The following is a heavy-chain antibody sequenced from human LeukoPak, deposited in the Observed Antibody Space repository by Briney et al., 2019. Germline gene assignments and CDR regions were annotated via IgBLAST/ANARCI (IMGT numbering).Heavy chain of an antibody. CDR3: ARGLGYCSSTSCYFYWFDP. D-gene: IGHD2-2*03. Sequence: PSETLSLTCTVSGGSISSGDYYWSWIRQPPGKGLEWIGYTYYSGSTYYNPSLKSRVTISVDTSKNQFSLKLSSVTTADTAVYYCARGLGYCSSTSCYFYWFDPWSQGTLVTVSS. V-gene: IGHV4-30-4*08. CDR2: TYYSGST. CDR1: GGSISSGDYY. J-gene: IGHJ5*02.